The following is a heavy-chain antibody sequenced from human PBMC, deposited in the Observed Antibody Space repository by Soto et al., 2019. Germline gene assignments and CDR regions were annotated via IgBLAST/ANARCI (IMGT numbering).Heavy chain of an antibody. Sequence: GASVKLSCKASGYTFTSYGISWVRQAPGQGLEWMGWISAYNGNTNYAQKLQGRVTMTTDTSTSTAYMELRSLRSDDTAVYYCASIGKDYGDDYFDYWGQGTLVTVSS. CDR2: ISAYNGNT. J-gene: IGHJ4*02. CDR1: GYTFTSYG. D-gene: IGHD4-17*01. CDR3: ASIGKDYGDDYFDY. V-gene: IGHV1-18*01.